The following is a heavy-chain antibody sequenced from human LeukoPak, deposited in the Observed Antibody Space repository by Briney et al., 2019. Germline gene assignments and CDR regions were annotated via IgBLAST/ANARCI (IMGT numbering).Heavy chain of an antibody. D-gene: IGHD6-19*01. V-gene: IGHV3-53*01. J-gene: IGHJ5*02. CDR1: GVIVSRNF. Sequence: GGSLRLSCAASGVIVSRNFMRWVRQAPGKGLQWVAIMYAGGTTDHSDSLRGRFHISRGSSNNTLSLQINRLRAEDTAVYYCARGSGSGWPLYRWGQGALVTVSS. CDR3: ARGSGSGWPLYR. CDR2: MYAGGTT.